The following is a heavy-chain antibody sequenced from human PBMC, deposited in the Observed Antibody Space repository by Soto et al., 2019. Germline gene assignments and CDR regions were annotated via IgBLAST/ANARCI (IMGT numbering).Heavy chain of an antibody. J-gene: IGHJ4*02. Sequence: VQLVQSGGEVKKPGASVTVSCKASDYTFINYHITWVRQAPGQGLEWMAWINTYNGMTDYAQKFQGRVTMTRDTSTSTAYMELRNLGSDDTAVQFCAKSPRGEMATDWGQGTLVTVSS. V-gene: IGHV1-18*01. D-gene: IGHD5-12*01. CDR2: INTYNGMT. CDR1: DYTFINYH. CDR3: AKSPRGEMATD.